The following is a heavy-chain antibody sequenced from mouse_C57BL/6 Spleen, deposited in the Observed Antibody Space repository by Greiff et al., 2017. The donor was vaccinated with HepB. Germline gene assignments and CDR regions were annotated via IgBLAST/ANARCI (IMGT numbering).Heavy chain of an antibody. V-gene: IGHV1-50*01. D-gene: IGHD2-5*01. CDR3: ARHSNYVDY. J-gene: IGHJ4*01. CDR2: IDPSDSYT. Sequence: VQLQQPGAELVKPGASVKLSCKASGYTFTSYWMQWVKQRPGQGLEWIGEIDPSDSYTNYNQKFKGKATLTVDTSSSTAYMQLSSLTSEDSAVYYCARHSNYVDYWGQGTSVTVSS. CDR1: GYTFTSYW.